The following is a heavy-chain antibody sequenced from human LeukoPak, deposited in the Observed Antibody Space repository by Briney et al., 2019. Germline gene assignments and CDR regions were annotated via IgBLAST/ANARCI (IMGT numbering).Heavy chain of an antibody. CDR2: IYPGDSDT. J-gene: IGHJ3*02. CDR1: GYSFTSYW. Sequence: HGESLKISCKGSGYSFTSYWIGWVRQMPGKGLEWMGIIYPGDSDTRYSPSFQGQVTISADKSISTAYLQWSSLKASDTAMYYCAKTYYYDSSGSEGGAFDIWGQGTMVTVSS. V-gene: IGHV5-51*01. CDR3: AKTYYYDSSGSEGGAFDI. D-gene: IGHD3-22*01.